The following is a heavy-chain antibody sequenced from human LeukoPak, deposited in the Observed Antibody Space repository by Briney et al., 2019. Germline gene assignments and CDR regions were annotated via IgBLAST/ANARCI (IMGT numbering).Heavy chain of an antibody. CDR1: GGSISSYY. CDR3: ARGVSYYDILTGRAVAFDI. D-gene: IGHD3-9*01. V-gene: IGHV4-59*12. J-gene: IGHJ3*02. CDR2: IYYSGST. Sequence: SETLSLTCTVSGGSISSYYWSWIRQPPGKGLEWIGYIYYSGSTNYNPSLKSRVTISADKSKNQVSLKLTSVTAADTAVYYCARGVSYYDILTGRAVAFDIWGQGTMVTVSS.